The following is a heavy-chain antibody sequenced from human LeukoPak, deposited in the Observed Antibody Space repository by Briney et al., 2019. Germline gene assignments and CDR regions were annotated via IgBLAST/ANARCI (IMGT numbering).Heavy chain of an antibody. Sequence: SETLSLTCTVSGDSISSYYWTWIRQPPGKGLEWIGYIYYSGSTNYNPSLKSRVTISVDTSKNQFSLKLSSVTAADTAVYYCARSEQLVTSFDYWGQGTLVTVSS. V-gene: IGHV4-59*01. D-gene: IGHD6-6*01. CDR2: IYYSGST. CDR3: ARSEQLVTSFDY. CDR1: GDSISSYY. J-gene: IGHJ4*02.